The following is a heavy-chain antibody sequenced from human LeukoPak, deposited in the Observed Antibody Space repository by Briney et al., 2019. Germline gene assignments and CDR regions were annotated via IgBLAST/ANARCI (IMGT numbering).Heavy chain of an antibody. Sequence: PSETLSLTCAVYGGSFSGYYWSWIRQPPGKGLEWIGEINHSGSTNYNPSLKSRVTISVDTSKNQFSLKLGSVTAADTAVYYCARGWGVYDFWSGSHYFDYWGQGTLVTVSS. CDR1: GGSFSGYY. V-gene: IGHV4-34*01. CDR2: INHSGST. J-gene: IGHJ4*02. D-gene: IGHD3-3*01. CDR3: ARGWGVYDFWSGSHYFDY.